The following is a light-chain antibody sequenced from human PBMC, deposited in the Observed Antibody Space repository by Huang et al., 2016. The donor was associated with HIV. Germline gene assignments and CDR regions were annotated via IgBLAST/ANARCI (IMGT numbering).Light chain of an antibody. Sequence: DIQMTQSPSSLSASVGDRVTITCRASQGISNSVAWYQQRPGKAPKLLLYATSRLETGAPSRFRGSRSGTEYTLTISSLQPEDLATYYCQQYYNNPPWTFGQGTKVEIK. CDR3: QQYYNNPPWT. J-gene: IGKJ1*01. V-gene: IGKV1-NL1*01. CDR2: ATS. CDR1: QGISNS.